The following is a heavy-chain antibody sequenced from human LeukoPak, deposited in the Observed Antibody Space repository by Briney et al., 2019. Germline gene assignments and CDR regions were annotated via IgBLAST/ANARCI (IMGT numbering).Heavy chain of an antibody. CDR3: ARDYGAVWFGSYFDY. D-gene: IGHD3-10*01. J-gene: IGHJ4*02. CDR1: GGSISSSNW. V-gene: IGHV4-4*02. Sequence: PSGTLSLTCAVSGGSISSSNWWSWVRQPPGKGLEWIEEIYHSGSTNYNPSLKSRVTISVDKSKNQFSLKLSSVTAADTAVYYCARDYGAVWFGSYFDYWGQGTLVTVSS. CDR2: IYHSGST.